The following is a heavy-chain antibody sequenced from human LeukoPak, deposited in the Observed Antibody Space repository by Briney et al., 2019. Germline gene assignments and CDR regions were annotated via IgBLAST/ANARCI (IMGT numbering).Heavy chain of an antibody. CDR1: GFTFDDYA. J-gene: IGHJ4*02. D-gene: IGHD1-26*01. Sequence: GGSLRLSCAVSGFTFDDYAMQWVRHAPGKGLEWVSGINWNSGSIGYADSVKGRFTISRDNAKNSLYLQMNSLRAEDSALYYCAKGYSSLGSHSSFDYWGQGTLVTVSS. CDR3: AKGYSSLGSHSSFDY. V-gene: IGHV3-9*01. CDR2: INWNSGSI.